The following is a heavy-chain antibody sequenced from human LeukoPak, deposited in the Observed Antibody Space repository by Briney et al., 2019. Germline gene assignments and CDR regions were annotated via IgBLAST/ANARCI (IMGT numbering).Heavy chain of an antibody. Sequence: PSETLSLTCSVSGGSIRSTTYYWGWIRQPPGKGLEWIGSIYYSGNTYYSPSLMSRVTISVDTSKNQFSLNLSSVTAADTAVYFCARDRQIAVAGTGWFDPWGQGTLVTVSS. CDR3: ARDRQIAVAGTGWFDP. CDR2: IYYSGNT. CDR1: GGSIRSTTYY. V-gene: IGHV4-39*07. J-gene: IGHJ5*02. D-gene: IGHD6-19*01.